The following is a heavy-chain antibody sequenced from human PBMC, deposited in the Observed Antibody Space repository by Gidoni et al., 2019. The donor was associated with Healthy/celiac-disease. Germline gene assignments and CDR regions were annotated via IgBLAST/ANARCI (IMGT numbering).Heavy chain of an antibody. J-gene: IGHJ5*02. Sequence: QVQLVESGGGVVQPGRSLRLSCAASGFTFSSYGMHWVRQAPGKGLEWVAVISYDGSNKYYADSVKVRFTISRDNSKNTLYLQMNSLRAEDTAVYYCAKDPYCSSTSCPSGVDWFDPWGQGTLVTVSS. D-gene: IGHD2-2*01. CDR3: AKDPYCSSTSCPSGVDWFDP. V-gene: IGHV3-30*18. CDR2: ISYDGSNK. CDR1: GFTFSSYG.